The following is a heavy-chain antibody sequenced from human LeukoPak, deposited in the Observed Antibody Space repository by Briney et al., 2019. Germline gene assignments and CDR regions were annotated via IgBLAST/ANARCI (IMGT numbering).Heavy chain of an antibody. CDR2: ISASTSSI. D-gene: IGHD3-22*01. CDR1: GFSFSSRN. V-gene: IGHV3-48*04. J-gene: IGHJ4*02. Sequence: SGGSLRLSCAASGFSFSSRNMNWVRQAPGKGLEWVSYISASTSSIYYADSMKGRFTISRDIGKNSLYLQMNSLRAEDTAVYYCAASSGSGNYAYYFDYWGQGTLVTVSS. CDR3: AASSGSGNYAYYFDY.